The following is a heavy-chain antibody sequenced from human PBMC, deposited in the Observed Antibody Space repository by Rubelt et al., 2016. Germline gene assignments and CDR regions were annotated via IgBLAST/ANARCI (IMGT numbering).Heavy chain of an antibody. V-gene: IGHV3-NL1*01. CDR1: GFTFSSYA. CDR3: ARERVAAAGGWFDP. J-gene: IGHJ5*02. Sequence: QVQLVESGGGVVQPGRSLRLSCAASGFTFSSYAMHWVRQAPGKGLEWVSGISGGGGTTFYADSVKGRFTISRDNAKNTLYLQMNSLRAEDTAVYYCARERVAAAGGWFDPWGQGTLVTVSS. D-gene: IGHD6-13*01. CDR2: ISGGGGTT.